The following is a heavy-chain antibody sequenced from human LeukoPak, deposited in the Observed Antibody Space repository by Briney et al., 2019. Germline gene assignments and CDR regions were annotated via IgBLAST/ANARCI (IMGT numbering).Heavy chain of an antibody. CDR1: GGSISSSSYY. V-gene: IGHV4-39*07. Sequence: SETLSLTCTVSGGSISSSSYYWGWIRQPPGKGLEWIGSIYYSRSTYYNPSLKSRVTISVDTSKNQFSLKLSSVTAADTAVYYCAREGFVVVPAAILGDAFDIWGQGTMVTASS. CDR3: AREGFVVVPAAILGDAFDI. CDR2: IYYSRST. D-gene: IGHD2-2*01. J-gene: IGHJ3*02.